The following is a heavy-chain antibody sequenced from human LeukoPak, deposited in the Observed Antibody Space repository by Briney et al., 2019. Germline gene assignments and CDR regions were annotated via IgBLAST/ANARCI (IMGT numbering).Heavy chain of an antibody. V-gene: IGHV1-69*05. J-gene: IGHJ6*03. Sequence: ASVKVSCKASGGTFSSYAISWVRQAPGQGLEWMGGIIPIFGTANYAQKFQGRVTMTTDASTSTAYMELRSLRSDDTAVYYCARLIVGAKNYYYYYMDVWGKGTTVTVSS. CDR1: GGTFSSYA. CDR2: IIPIFGTA. D-gene: IGHD1-26*01. CDR3: ARLIVGAKNYYYYYMDV.